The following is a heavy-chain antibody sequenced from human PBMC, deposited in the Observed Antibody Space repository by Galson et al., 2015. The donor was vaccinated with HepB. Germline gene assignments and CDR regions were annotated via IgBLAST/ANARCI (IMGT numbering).Heavy chain of an antibody. D-gene: IGHD3-22*01. V-gene: IGHV3-15*07. Sequence: SLRLSCAASGFTFSNAWMNWVRQAPGKGLEWVGRIKSKTDGGTTDYAAPVKGRFTISRDDSKNTLYLQMNSLKTEDTAVYYCAKTHYYDSSGRANFEYWGQGTLVTVSS. CDR2: IKSKTDGGTT. CDR3: AKTHYYDSSGRANFEY. J-gene: IGHJ4*02. CDR1: GFTFSNAW.